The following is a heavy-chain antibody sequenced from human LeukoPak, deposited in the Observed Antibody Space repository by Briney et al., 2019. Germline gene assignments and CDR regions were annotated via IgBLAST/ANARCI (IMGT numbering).Heavy chain of an antibody. Sequence: HGESLKISCKGSGYSFTSYWIGWVRQMPGKGLEWMGIIYPGDSDTRYSPSFQGQVTISADKSISTAYLQWSSLKASDTAMYYCARQKHDYSNYVYFDYWGQGTLVTVSS. V-gene: IGHV5-51*01. CDR2: IYPGDSDT. CDR3: ARQKHDYSNYVYFDY. CDR1: GYSFTSYW. J-gene: IGHJ4*02. D-gene: IGHD4-11*01.